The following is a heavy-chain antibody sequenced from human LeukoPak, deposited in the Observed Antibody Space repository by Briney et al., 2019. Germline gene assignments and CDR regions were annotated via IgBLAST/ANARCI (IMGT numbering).Heavy chain of an antibody. D-gene: IGHD1-26*01. CDR3: ARGGVGAIASVDY. CDR1: GGTFSTYA. Sequence: GASVTVSYKACGGTFSTYAITWVRQAPGQGREWMGGIIPILGTANYAQKFQGRVTITADEFTSTAHMELSSLRSEDTAMYYCARGGVGAIASVDYWGQGTLVTVSS. J-gene: IGHJ4*02. CDR2: IIPILGTA. V-gene: IGHV1-69*13.